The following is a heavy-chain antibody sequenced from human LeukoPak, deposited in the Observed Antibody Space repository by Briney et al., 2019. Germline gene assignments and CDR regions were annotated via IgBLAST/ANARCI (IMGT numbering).Heavy chain of an antibody. Sequence: ASVKVSCKASGYTFTSYDINWVRQATGQGLEWMGWMNPNSGNTGYAQKFQGRVTMTRNTSISTAYMELSSLGSEDTAVYYCARFCVDCSSTSCLYYFDYWGQGTLVTVSS. V-gene: IGHV1-8*01. J-gene: IGHJ4*02. CDR3: ARFCVDCSSTSCLYYFDY. CDR2: MNPNSGNT. D-gene: IGHD2-2*01. CDR1: GYTFTSYD.